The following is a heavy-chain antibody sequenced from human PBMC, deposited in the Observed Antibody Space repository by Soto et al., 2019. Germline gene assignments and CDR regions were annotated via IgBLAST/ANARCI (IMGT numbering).Heavy chain of an antibody. D-gene: IGHD3-9*01. CDR3: ARTGARVDW. Sequence: QVQLVQSGAEVKKPGASVKVSCKASGYTFTNFGISWVRQATGQGLEWMGWMSAYNGNTNYAQKFQGRVTMTTDTSTSTAYMDPRRLWFDESLLYYCARTGARVDWWG. CDR1: GYTFTNFG. J-gene: IGHJ6*01. V-gene: IGHV1-18*01. CDR2: MSAYNGNT.